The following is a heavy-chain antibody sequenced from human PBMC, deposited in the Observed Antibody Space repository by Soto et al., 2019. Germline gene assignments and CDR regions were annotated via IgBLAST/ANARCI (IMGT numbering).Heavy chain of an antibody. CDR3: ARGPHYYDTSGYQKPFDY. Sequence: GGFLRLSCAGSGFTFISYAIHWVRQAPGKGLDWLAVISYDGSNEYYADSVEGRFTISRDNSKNTLFLQMNSLRAEDTAVYYCARGPHYYDTSGYQKPFDYWGQGTLVTVSS. J-gene: IGHJ4*02. D-gene: IGHD3-22*01. CDR2: ISYDGSNE. CDR1: GFTFISYA. V-gene: IGHV3-30*17.